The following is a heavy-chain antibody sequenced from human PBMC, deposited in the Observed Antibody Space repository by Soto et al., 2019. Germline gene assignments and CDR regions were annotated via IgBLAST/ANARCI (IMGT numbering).Heavy chain of an antibody. J-gene: IGHJ5*02. V-gene: IGHV1-46*01. Sequence: GASVKVSCKASGYIFSNYYIHWVRQAPGQGLEWIGIINPNGGSTNYAQKFRGRVTMARDTSTSTVYMDLSSLRSDDTAVYYCATERDSSGYYPNWFDPWGQGTLVTVSS. CDR1: GYIFSNYY. CDR3: ATERDSSGYYPNWFDP. CDR2: INPNGGST. D-gene: IGHD3-22*01.